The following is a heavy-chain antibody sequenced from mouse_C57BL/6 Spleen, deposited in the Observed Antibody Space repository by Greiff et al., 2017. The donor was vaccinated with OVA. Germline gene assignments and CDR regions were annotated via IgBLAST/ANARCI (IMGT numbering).Heavy chain of an antibody. V-gene: IGHV1-53*01. Sequence: VQLKQPGTELVKPGASVKLSCKASGYTFTSYWMHWVKQRPGQGLEWIGNINPSNGGTNYNEKFKSKATLTVDKSSSTAYMQLSSLTSEDSAVYYCARGEYYGSPFDYWGQGTTLTVSS. D-gene: IGHD1-1*01. CDR1: GYTFTSYW. CDR3: ARGEYYGSPFDY. J-gene: IGHJ2*01. CDR2: INPSNGGT.